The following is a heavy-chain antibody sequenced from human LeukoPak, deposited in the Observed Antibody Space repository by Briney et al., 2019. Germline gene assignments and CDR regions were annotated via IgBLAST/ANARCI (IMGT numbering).Heavy chain of an antibody. D-gene: IGHD3-22*01. Sequence: PGGSLRLSCAASGFTFSSYSMNWVRQAPGKGLEWVSSISSSSSYIYYADSVKGRFTISRDNAKNSLYLQMNSLRAEDTAVYYCARERGGYDSSGYFDAFGIWGQGTMVTVSS. V-gene: IGHV3-21*01. J-gene: IGHJ3*02. CDR2: ISSSSSYI. CDR1: GFTFSSYS. CDR3: ARERGGYDSSGYFDAFGI.